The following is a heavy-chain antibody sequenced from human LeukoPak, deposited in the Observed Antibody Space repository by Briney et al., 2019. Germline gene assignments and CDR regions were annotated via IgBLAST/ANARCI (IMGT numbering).Heavy chain of an antibody. Sequence: PGGSLRLSCAASGFTFSSYAMSWVRQPPGKGLEWIGEINHSGSTNYNPSLKSRVTISVDTSKNQFSLKLSSVTAADTAVYYCASGLQGVVNPPLVYWGQGTLVTVSS. V-gene: IGHV4-34*01. CDR1: GFTFSSYA. J-gene: IGHJ4*02. D-gene: IGHD3-3*01. CDR2: INHSGST. CDR3: ASGLQGVVNPPLVY.